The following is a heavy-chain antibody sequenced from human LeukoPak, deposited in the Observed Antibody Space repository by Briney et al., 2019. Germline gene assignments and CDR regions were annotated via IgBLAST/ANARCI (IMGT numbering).Heavy chain of an antibody. J-gene: IGHJ3*02. CDR3: ARVDPNYYDSSGYWWGAFDI. D-gene: IGHD3-22*01. Sequence: ASVKVSCKASRYPFTSYGISWVRQAPSQGLEWMGWISAYSGNTNYAPKLQGRVTMTTDTSTSTAYMELRSLRSDDAAVYYCARVDPNYYDSSGYWWGAFDIWGQGTMVTVSS. V-gene: IGHV1-18*01. CDR1: RYPFTSYG. CDR2: ISAYSGNT.